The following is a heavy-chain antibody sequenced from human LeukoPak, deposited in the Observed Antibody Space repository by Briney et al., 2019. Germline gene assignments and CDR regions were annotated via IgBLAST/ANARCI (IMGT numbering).Heavy chain of an antibody. Sequence: GASVKVSCKASGCTFTSYDINWVRQATGQGLEWMGWMNPNSGNTGYAQRFQGRVTMTRNTSISTAYMELSSLRSEDTAVYYCARGFSLSWFDPWGQGTLVTVSS. CDR2: MNPNSGNT. CDR1: GCTFTSYD. V-gene: IGHV1-8*01. CDR3: ARGFSLSWFDP. J-gene: IGHJ5*02.